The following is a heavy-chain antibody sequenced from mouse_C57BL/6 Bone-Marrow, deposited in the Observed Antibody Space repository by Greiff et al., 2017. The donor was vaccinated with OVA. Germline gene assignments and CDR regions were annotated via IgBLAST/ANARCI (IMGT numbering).Heavy chain of an antibody. CDR1: GYTFTDYY. V-gene: IGHV1-77*01. CDR3: ASRDSSGYLYYAMDY. Sequence: QVQLKQSGAELVKPGASVKISCKASGYTFTDYYINWVKQRPGQGLEWIGKIGPGSGSTYYNEKFKGKATLTADKSSSTAYMQLISLTSEDSAVYFCASRDSSGYLYYAMDYWGQGTSVTVSS. CDR2: IGPGSGST. D-gene: IGHD3-2*02. J-gene: IGHJ4*01.